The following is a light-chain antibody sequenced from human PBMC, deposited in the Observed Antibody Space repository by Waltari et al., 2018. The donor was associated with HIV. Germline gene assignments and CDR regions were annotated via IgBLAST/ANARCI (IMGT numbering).Light chain of an antibody. Sequence: QSVLTQPPSVSGAPGQGVTLSCNGSSSNIGARYGVQWYQQLPGTATKLLIFGNTNRPSGVPDRFSGSRAGTSASLAITGLQAEDEADYYCQSYDSSLSGSVFGGGTKLTVL. CDR1: SSNIGARYG. V-gene: IGLV1-40*01. CDR2: GNT. J-gene: IGLJ2*01. CDR3: QSYDSSLSGSV.